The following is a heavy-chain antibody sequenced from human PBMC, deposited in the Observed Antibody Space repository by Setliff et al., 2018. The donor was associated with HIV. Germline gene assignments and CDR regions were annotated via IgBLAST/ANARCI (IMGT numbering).Heavy chain of an antibody. CDR2: IYHSGTT. Sequence: PSETLSLTCTVSGGSINSTSYYWGWIRQPPGKGLEWIGNIYHSGTTYYNPSLKSRITISVDTSKNQFSLKLSSVTAADTAVYCCARLRGSSGYYVFDYWGQGTLVTVSS. CDR1: GGSINSTSYY. J-gene: IGHJ4*02. CDR3: ARLRGSSGYYVFDY. D-gene: IGHD3-22*01. V-gene: IGHV4-39*07.